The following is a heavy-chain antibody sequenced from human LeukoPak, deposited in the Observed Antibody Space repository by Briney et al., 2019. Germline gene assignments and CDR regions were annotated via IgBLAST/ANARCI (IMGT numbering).Heavy chain of an antibody. CDR3: ARVSGTSGPPTGFDP. CDR1: GFTFSSYS. J-gene: IGHJ5*02. D-gene: IGHD2-2*01. V-gene: IGHV3-21*01. Sequence: GGSLRLSCAASGFTFSSYSVNWVRQAPGKGLEWVSSISSSSYIYYADSVKGRFTISRDNAKNSLYLQKNSLRAEDTAVYYCARVSGTSGPPTGFDPWGQGTLVAVSS. CDR2: ISSSSYI.